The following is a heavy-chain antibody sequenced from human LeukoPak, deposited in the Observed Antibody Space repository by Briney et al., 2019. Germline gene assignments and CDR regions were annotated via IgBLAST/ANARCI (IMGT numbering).Heavy chain of an antibody. J-gene: IGHJ6*03. Sequence: SVKVSCKASGGTFSSYTISWVRQAPGQGLEWMGGIIPIFGTANYAQKFQGRVTITTDESTSTAYMELSSLRSEDTAVYYCARDTRDDSSGYYSKRYYYYYMDVWGKGTTVTVSS. CDR2: IIPIFGTA. V-gene: IGHV1-69*05. CDR3: ARDTRDDSSGYYSKRYYYYYMDV. D-gene: IGHD3-22*01. CDR1: GGTFSSYT.